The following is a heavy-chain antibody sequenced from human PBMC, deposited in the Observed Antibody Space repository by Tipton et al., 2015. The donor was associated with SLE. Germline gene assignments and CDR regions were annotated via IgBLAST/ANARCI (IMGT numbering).Heavy chain of an antibody. CDR1: GGSISVYY. V-gene: IGHV4-31*03. Sequence: LRLSCTVSGGSISVYYWSWIRQHPGKGLEWIGYIYYSANTYYNPSLKSRVTISVDTSKNQFSLKLSSVTAADTAVYYCARDPQLAGFDLWGQGTLVTVSS. D-gene: IGHD3-10*01. CDR3: ARDPQLAGFDL. CDR2: IYYSANT. J-gene: IGHJ5*02.